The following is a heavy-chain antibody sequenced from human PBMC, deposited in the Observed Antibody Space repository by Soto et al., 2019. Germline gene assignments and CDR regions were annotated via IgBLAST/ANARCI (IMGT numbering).Heavy chain of an antibody. CDR1: GFTFSSYG. V-gene: IGHV3-33*01. J-gene: IGHJ6*02. Sequence: GGSLRLSCAASGFTFSSYGMHWVRQAPGKGLEWVAVIWYDGSNKYYADSVKGRFTISRDNSKNTLYLQMNSLRAEDTAVYYCARSCANGVCYYYYYYGMDVWGQGTTVTVS. CDR3: ARSCANGVCYYYYYYGMDV. D-gene: IGHD2-8*01. CDR2: IWYDGSNK.